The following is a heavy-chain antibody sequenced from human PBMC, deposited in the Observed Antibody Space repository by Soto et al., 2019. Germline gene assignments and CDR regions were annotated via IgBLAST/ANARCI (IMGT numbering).Heavy chain of an antibody. CDR3: ARDPRYSYGYRDY. V-gene: IGHV3-21*01. CDR1: GGSISSYY. D-gene: IGHD5-18*01. CDR2: ISSSSSYI. Sequence: ETLSLTCTVSGGSISSYYWSWIRQPAGKGLEWVSSISSSSSYIYYADSVKGRFTISRDNAKNSLYLQMNSLRAEDTAVYYCARDPRYSYGYRDYWGQGTLVTVSS. J-gene: IGHJ4*02.